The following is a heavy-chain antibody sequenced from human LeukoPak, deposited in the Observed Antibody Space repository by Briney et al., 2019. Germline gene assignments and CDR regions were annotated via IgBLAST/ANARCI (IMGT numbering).Heavy chain of an antibody. Sequence: GGSLRLSCAASGFTFSSYAMSWVRQAPGKGLEWVSAISGSGGSTYYADSVKGRFTISRDNSKNTLYLQMNSLRAEDTAVYYCARGKRELSEFDYWGQGTLVTVSS. CDR2: ISGSGGST. CDR3: ARGKRELSEFDY. V-gene: IGHV3-23*01. J-gene: IGHJ4*02. D-gene: IGHD1-26*01. CDR1: GFTFSSYA.